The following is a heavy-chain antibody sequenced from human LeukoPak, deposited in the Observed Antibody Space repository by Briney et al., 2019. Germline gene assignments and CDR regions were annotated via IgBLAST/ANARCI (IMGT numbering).Heavy chain of an antibody. V-gene: IGHV3-30*02. CDR1: GFNFNRHG. Sequence: PGGSLRLSCAASGFNFNRHGMHWVRQAPGKGLEWVSYLRYDDNEFYVDSVKGRFTISRDTSSNILYLQMNSLRPEDTAVYYCAKDPVNHCSSSSCYGLDSWGQGTLVTVSS. CDR2: LRYDDNE. D-gene: IGHD2-2*01. J-gene: IGHJ4*02. CDR3: AKDPVNHCSSSSCYGLDS.